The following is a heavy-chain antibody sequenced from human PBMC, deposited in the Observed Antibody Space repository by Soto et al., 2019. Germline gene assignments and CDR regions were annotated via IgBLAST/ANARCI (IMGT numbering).Heavy chain of an antibody. Sequence: ETLSLTCAVYGASFSGYSWSWLRQPPARGLEWIGDINPSGSTKYNPSLESRVSISVDTSKNQFSLNLSSVTAADTAVYYCATGKIRYLTEWGQGTLVTVSS. CDR1: GASFSGYS. J-gene: IGHJ4*02. V-gene: IGHV4-34*01. CDR3: ATGKIRYLTE. CDR2: INPSGST. D-gene: IGHD3-9*01.